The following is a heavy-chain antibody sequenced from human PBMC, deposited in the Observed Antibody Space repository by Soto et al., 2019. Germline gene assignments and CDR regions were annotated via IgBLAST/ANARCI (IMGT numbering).Heavy chain of an antibody. J-gene: IGHJ4*02. D-gene: IGHD3-9*01. CDR2: ISGDGSST. Sequence: GGSLILSCAASGFTFSSYAMSWVRQAPGKGLEWVSAISGDGSSTYFADSGKGRFTISRDNSKNTLYLQMNSLRAEDTAVYYCAKDWEFDWPNYYFDYWGQGTLVTVSS. CDR3: AKDWEFDWPNYYFDY. V-gene: IGHV3-23*01. CDR1: GFTFSSYA.